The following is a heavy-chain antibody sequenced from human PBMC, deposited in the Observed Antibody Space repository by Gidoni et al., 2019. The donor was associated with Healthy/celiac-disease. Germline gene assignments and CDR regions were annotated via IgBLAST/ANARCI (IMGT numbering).Heavy chain of an antibody. CDR3: AKDSGDV. Sequence: EVQLVDSGGGLVQPGRSLSLSCSASGFPFDDYAMHWVRQAPGKGLEWVSGISWNSGSIGYADSVKGRFTISRDNAKNSLYLQMNSLRAEDTALYYCAKDSGDVWGQGTTVTVSS. J-gene: IGHJ6*02. CDR2: ISWNSGSI. V-gene: IGHV3-9*01. CDR1: GFPFDDYA.